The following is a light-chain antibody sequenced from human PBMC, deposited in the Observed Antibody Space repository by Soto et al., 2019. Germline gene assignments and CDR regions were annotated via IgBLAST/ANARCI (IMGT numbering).Light chain of an antibody. J-gene: IGLJ2*01. CDR2: SNN. CDR3: STWHDSHVV. Sequence: QSVLTQPSSVSGTPGQSVTISCSGSSFNIGSYTVNWYQQVPGTAPRLLIYSNNQRPSGVPDRFSGSRSGTSASLAISGLQSDDEAEYYCSTWHDSHVVFGGGTQLTVL. CDR1: SFNIGSYT. V-gene: IGLV1-44*01.